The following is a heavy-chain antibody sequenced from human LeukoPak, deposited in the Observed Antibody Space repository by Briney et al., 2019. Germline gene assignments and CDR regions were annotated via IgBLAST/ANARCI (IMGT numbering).Heavy chain of an antibody. Sequence: PSETLSLTCTVSSYSISSGYYWGWIRQSPGKGLEWIASINHSGITYYNPSLKSRVTISVDTSKNQFSLKLTSVTAADTAVYYCGRVRPTGYYDYWGQGILVTVSS. J-gene: IGHJ4*02. D-gene: IGHD3-9*01. CDR1: SYSISSGYY. CDR2: INHSGIT. V-gene: IGHV4-38-2*02. CDR3: GRVRPTGYYDY.